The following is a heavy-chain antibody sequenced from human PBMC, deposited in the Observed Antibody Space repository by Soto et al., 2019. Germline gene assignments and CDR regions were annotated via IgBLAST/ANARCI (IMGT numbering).Heavy chain of an antibody. J-gene: IGHJ6*02. V-gene: IGHV3-15*01. CDR2: IKSKADGGTT. CDR1: GFTFSNAC. Sequence: GTLRRACAASGFTFSNACMSWVRPAPGKGLEWVGRIKSKADGGTTDYAAPVKGRFTISRDDSKNTLYLQMNSLKTEDTAVYYCTTLGSITIFGVVISGVYYYGMEVWGQGTTVIVSS. CDR3: TTLGSITIFGVVISGVYYYGMEV. D-gene: IGHD3-3*01.